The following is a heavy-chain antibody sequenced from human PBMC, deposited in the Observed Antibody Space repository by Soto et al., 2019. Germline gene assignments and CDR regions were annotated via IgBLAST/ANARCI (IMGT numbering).Heavy chain of an antibody. CDR2: ISYDGSNK. V-gene: IGHV3-30*18. J-gene: IGHJ6*01. CDR1: GFTFSSYG. Sequence: GGSLRLSCAASGFTFSSYGMHWVRQAPGKGLEWVAVISYDGSNKYYADSVKGRFTISRDNSKNTLYLQMNSLRAEDTAVYYCAKDSLLVGFHSYYYYGMSVPAQGTTVTGSS. CDR3: AKDSLLVGFHSYYYYGMSV. D-gene: IGHD3-10*01.